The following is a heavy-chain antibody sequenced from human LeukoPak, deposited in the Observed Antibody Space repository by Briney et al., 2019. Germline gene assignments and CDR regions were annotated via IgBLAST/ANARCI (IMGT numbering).Heavy chain of an antibody. Sequence: GSSVKVSCKASGGTFSSYAISWGRQAPGQGLEWMGGIIPIFGTANYAQKFQGRVTITTDESTSTAYMALSSLRSEDTAVYYCAREGGDYPMRAFDIWGQGTMVTVSS. CDR2: IIPIFGTA. D-gene: IGHD4-17*01. CDR1: GGTFSSYA. J-gene: IGHJ3*02. V-gene: IGHV1-69*05. CDR3: AREGGDYPMRAFDI.